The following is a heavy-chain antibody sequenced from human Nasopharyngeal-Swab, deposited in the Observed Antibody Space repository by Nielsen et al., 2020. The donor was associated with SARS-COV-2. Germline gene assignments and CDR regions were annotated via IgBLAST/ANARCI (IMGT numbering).Heavy chain of an antibody. J-gene: IGHJ4*02. CDR2: IKQDGSKK. Sequence: GESLKISCAASGFTFSNYWMTWVRQAPGKGLEWVANIKQDGSKKNYVDSVKGRFTISRDDAMNSLYLQMNSLRAEDTAVYYCARAPYYYGSGTMRTVYYFDYWGQGTLVTVSS. CDR1: GFTFSNYW. D-gene: IGHD3-10*01. V-gene: IGHV3-7*05. CDR3: ARAPYYYGSGTMRTVYYFDY.